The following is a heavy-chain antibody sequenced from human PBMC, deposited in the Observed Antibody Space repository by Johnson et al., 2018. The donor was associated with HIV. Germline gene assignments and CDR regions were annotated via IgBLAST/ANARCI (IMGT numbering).Heavy chain of an antibody. CDR1: GFTVSSNY. CDR2: IYSGGST. V-gene: IGHV3-66*01. CDR3: ARLVAGDAFDI. J-gene: IGHJ3*02. Sequence: MQLVESGGGVVQPGGSLRLSCAASGFTVSSNYMSWVRQAPGKGLEWVSVIYSGGSTYYADSVKGRFTISRDNSKNTLYLQMNSLRAEDTAVYYCARLVAGDAFDIWGQGTMVTVSS. D-gene: IGHD6-19*01.